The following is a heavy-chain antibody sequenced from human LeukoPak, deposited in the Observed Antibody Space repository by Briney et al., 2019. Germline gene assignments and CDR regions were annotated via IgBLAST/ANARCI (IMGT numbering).Heavy chain of an antibody. CDR1: GGTFISYA. D-gene: IGHD3-3*01. Sequence: SVKVSCKASGGTFISYAISWVRQAPGQGLEWMGGIIPIFGTANYAQKFQGRVTITADESTSTAYMEPSSLRSEDTAVYYCARALITIFGAIYYYYYGMDVWGQGTMVTVSS. V-gene: IGHV1-69*01. J-gene: IGHJ6*02. CDR2: IIPIFGTA. CDR3: ARALITIFGAIYYYYYGMDV.